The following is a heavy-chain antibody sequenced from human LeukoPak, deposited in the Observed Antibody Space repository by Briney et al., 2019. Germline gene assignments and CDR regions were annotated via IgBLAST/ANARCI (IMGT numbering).Heavy chain of an antibody. D-gene: IGHD3-16*01. Sequence: PGGSLRLSCAASGFTFSSYAMSWVRQAPGKGLEWIGEVSHSGDTNCNPSLKSRLTMSVDKSKNQYSLKLSSVTAADTAVYYCARHYGPWGQGTLVTVSS. J-gene: IGHJ5*02. CDR3: ARHYGP. CDR2: VSHSGDT. CDR1: GFTFSSYAM. V-gene: IGHV4-4*02.